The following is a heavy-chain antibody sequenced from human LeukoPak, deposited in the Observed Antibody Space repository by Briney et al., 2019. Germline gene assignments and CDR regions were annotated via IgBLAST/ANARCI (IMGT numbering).Heavy chain of an antibody. V-gene: IGHV3-30*18. D-gene: IGHD3-10*01. Sequence: HPGGSLRLSCAASGFTFSSYAMHWVRQAPGKGLVWVAVISFDGSNEYYADSVKGRFTISRDNSKNTLYLQMNSLRAEDTALYYCAKCYYGSLGLDAFDIWGQGTMVTVSS. CDR1: GFTFSSYA. CDR2: ISFDGSNE. CDR3: AKCYYGSLGLDAFDI. J-gene: IGHJ3*02.